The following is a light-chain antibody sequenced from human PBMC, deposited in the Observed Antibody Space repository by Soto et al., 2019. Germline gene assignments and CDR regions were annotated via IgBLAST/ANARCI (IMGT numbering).Light chain of an antibody. CDR1: SSDVGGYNY. J-gene: IGLJ2*01. CDR2: EVS. CDR3: SSLTSTNTLA. V-gene: IGLV2-14*01. Sequence: QSVLTQPASVSGSPGQSITISCTGTSSDVGGYNYVSWYQQHPGKAPKLMIYEVSYRPSGVSNRFSGSKSGNTASLTISGLQAEDEAGYYCSSLTSTNTLAFGGGTKL.